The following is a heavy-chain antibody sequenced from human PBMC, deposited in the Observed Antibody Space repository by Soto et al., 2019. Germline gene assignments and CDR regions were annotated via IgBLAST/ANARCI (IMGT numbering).Heavy chain of an antibody. D-gene: IGHD1-26*01. J-gene: IGHJ4*02. CDR2: IGPESGAT. CDR3: GRGRSGQIVVFY. V-gene: IGHV1-2*02. Sequence: ASVKVSCKASGYTFTGHYIHWVRQAPEQGPEWMGEIGPESGATRYAQRFQGRVTMTRDMSSTTVYMELNNLRPDDTAVYYCGRGRSGQIVVFYWGQGTPVTVSS. CDR1: GYTFTGHY.